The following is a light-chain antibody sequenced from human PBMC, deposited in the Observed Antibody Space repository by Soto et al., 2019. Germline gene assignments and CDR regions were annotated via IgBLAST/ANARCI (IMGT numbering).Light chain of an antibody. V-gene: IGKV1-17*01. CDR1: QGIRND. CDR3: QQYYSYPRT. CDR2: DAS. J-gene: IGKJ1*01. Sequence: DIQMTQSPSSLSASVGDRVTITCRASQGIRNDLGWYQQRPGKAPKLLIYDASSLESGVPSRFSGSGSGTDFTLTISSLQSEDLATYYCQQYYSYPRTFGQGTKGDIK.